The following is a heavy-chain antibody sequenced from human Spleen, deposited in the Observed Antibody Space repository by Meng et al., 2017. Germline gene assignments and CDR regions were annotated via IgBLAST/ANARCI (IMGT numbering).Heavy chain of an antibody. CDR2: IWYDGSNK. Sequence: GGSLRLSCAASGFTFSSYGMHWVRQAPGKGLEWVAVIWYDGSNKYYADSVKGRFTISRDNSKNTLYLQMNSLRAEDTAVYYCARGLVGYSYGYYYYYYGMDVWGQGTTVTVSS. CDR1: GFTFSSYG. V-gene: IGHV3-33*01. D-gene: IGHD5-18*01. CDR3: ARGLVGYSYGYYYYYYGMDV. J-gene: IGHJ6*02.